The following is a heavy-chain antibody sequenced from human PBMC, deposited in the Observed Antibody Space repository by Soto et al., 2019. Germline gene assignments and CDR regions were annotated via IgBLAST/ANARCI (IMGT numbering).Heavy chain of an antibody. J-gene: IGHJ2*01. Sequence: QVQLVQSGAEVKKPGSSVKVSCKASGGTFSSYAISWVRQAPGQGLEWMGGIIPIFGTANYAQKFQGRVTISADEYTSTAYMELSSLRSEDTAVYYCAAIRCCYWYFDLWGRGTLVTVSS. D-gene: IGHD4-17*01. CDR2: IIPIFGTA. V-gene: IGHV1-69*12. CDR1: GGTFSSYA. CDR3: AAIRCCYWYFDL.